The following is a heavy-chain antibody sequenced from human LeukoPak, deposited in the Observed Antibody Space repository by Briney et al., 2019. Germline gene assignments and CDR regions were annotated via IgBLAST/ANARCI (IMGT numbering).Heavy chain of an antibody. CDR1: GFTFNDYT. Sequence: SGGSLRLSCAASGFTFNDYTMNWVRQVLGKGLEWVSLISWDGGSTSYVDSVRGRFTISRDNSKNSLYLQMNSLKTEDTALYYCARNMAGAAAGTLDYWGLGTLVTVSS. J-gene: IGHJ4*02. V-gene: IGHV3-43*01. CDR3: ARNMAGAAAGTLDY. D-gene: IGHD6-13*01. CDR2: ISWDGGST.